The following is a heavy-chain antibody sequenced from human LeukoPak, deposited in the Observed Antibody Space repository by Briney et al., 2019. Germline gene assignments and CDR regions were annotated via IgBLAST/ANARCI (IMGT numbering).Heavy chain of an antibody. D-gene: IGHD5-24*01. J-gene: IGHJ6*03. V-gene: IGHV5-51*01. CDR3: ARRLEMATVTVFYYYTDV. CDR2: IYPGDSDT. Sequence: GESLKISCNGSGYSFNSYWIGGVRQMPGKGLEWMGIIYPGDSDTRYSPSFQGQVTISADKSISTAYLQWSSLKASDTAMYYCARRLEMATVTVFYYYTDVWGKGTTVTVSS. CDR1: GYSFNSYW.